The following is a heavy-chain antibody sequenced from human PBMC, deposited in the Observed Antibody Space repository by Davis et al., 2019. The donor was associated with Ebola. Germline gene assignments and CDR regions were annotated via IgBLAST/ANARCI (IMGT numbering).Heavy chain of an antibody. CDR2: INHSGST. V-gene: IGHV4-34*01. D-gene: IGHD5-18*01. J-gene: IGHJ4*02. CDR1: GGSFSGYY. Sequence: MPSETLSLTCAAYGGSFSGYYWSWIRQPPGKGLEWIGEINHSGSTNYNPSLKSRVTISVDTSKNQFSLKLSSVTAADTAVYYCARAGYGYGGFDYWGQGTLVTVSS. CDR3: ARAGYGYGGFDY.